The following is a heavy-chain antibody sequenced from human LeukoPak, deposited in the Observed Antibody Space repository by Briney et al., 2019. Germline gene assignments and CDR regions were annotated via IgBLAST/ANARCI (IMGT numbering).Heavy chain of an antibody. Sequence: SETLSLTCAVYGGSFSGYYWSWIRQPPGKGLEWIGEINHSGSTNYNPSLKSRVIISVDTSKSQFSLKLNSLTAADTAVYYCASLLNVAGYSGYDSDYWGHGTLVTVSS. CDR3: ASLLNVAGYSGYDSDY. CDR2: INHSGST. D-gene: IGHD5-12*01. CDR1: GGSFSGYY. J-gene: IGHJ4*01. V-gene: IGHV4-34*01.